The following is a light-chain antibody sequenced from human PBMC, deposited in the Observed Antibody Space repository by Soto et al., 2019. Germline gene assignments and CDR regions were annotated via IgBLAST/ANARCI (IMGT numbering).Light chain of an antibody. J-gene: IGKJ5*01. Sequence: EIVLTQSPGTLSLSPGERVTLSCRASQSLSGNYLAWYQQKPGQAPKFLIYGASNRATDVPDRFSGGGSGTDFALTISRLEPEDSAVYYCQQYGNSPFTFGQGTRLEIK. CDR3: QQYGNSPFT. V-gene: IGKV3-20*01. CDR2: GAS. CDR1: QSLSGNY.